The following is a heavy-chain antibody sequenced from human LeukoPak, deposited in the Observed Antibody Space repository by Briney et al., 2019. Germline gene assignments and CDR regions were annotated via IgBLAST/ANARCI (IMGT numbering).Heavy chain of an antibody. V-gene: IGHV3-30-3*01. CDR3: ARAGGSSSSVDY. CDR1: GFTFSSYA. D-gene: IGHD6-6*01. J-gene: IGHJ4*02. Sequence: PGRSLRLSCAASGFTFSSYAMHWVRQAPGKGLEWVAVISYDGSNKYYADSVKGRFTISRDNSKNTLYLQMNSLRAEDTAVYYCARAGGSSSSVDYWGQGTLVTVSS. CDR2: ISYDGSNK.